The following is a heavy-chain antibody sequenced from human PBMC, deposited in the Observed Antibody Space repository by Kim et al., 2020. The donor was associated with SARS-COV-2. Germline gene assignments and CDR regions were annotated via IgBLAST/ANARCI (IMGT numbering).Heavy chain of an antibody. Sequence: ASVKVSCKASGYTFTNYYITWMRQAPGQGLEWVGWISAYNGGTLYARTVQGRVTMTIDTSTSMAYMELTSLRSDDTAVYYCTKGGSSWYVIDYWGHGTL. CDR2: ISAYNGGT. V-gene: IGHV1-18*01. J-gene: IGHJ4*01. D-gene: IGHD6-13*01. CDR1: GYTFTNYY. CDR3: TKGGSSWYVIDY.